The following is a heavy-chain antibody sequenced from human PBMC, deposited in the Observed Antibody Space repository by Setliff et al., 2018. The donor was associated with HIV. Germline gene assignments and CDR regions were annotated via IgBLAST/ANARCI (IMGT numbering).Heavy chain of an antibody. CDR3: AARGEQLYYYGMDV. CDR2: IHTNTGDP. Sequence: ASVKVSCKASGYTFTSYAVNWVRQAPGQGLEWVGWIHTNTGDPTYAQGFTGRFVFSFDTSVSTAYLQISSLKAEDTAVYYCAARGEQLYYYGMDVWGQGTTGTVSS. CDR1: GYTFTSYA. J-gene: IGHJ6*02. D-gene: IGHD1-26*01. V-gene: IGHV7-4-1*02.